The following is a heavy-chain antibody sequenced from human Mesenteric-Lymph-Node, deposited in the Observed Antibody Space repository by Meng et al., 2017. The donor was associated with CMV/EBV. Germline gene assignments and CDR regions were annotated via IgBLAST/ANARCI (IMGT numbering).Heavy chain of an antibody. V-gene: IGHV1-69*10. CDR2: ITPMFGIA. CDR1: GYSFTGYY. D-gene: IGHD3-3*01. Sequence: SVKVSCKASGYSFTGYYMYWVRQAPGQGLEWMGGITPMFGIAIYAQKFQGRVTITADKSTSTVDMELSSLRSEDTAVYYCATFYPLIDAFDIWGQGTMVTVSS. J-gene: IGHJ3*02. CDR3: ATFYPLIDAFDI.